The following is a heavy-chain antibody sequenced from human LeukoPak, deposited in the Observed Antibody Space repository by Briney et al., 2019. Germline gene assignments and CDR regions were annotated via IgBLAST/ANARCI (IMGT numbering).Heavy chain of an antibody. D-gene: IGHD6-13*01. J-gene: IGHJ4*02. Sequence: GSLRLSCAASGFTFSSYGMSWIRQPPGKGLEWIGSIYYSGSTYYNPSLESRVTITVNTSKNQFSLQLSSVTAADTAVYYCARLMVAAAVYYFDYWGQGTLVTVSS. CDR1: GFTFSSYG. CDR3: ARLMVAAAVYYFDY. V-gene: IGHV4-39*01. CDR2: IYYSGST.